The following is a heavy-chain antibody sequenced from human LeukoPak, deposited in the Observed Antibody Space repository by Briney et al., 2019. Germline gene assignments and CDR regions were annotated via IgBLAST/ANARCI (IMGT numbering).Heavy chain of an antibody. V-gene: IGHV3-64*01. J-gene: IGHJ5*02. D-gene: IGHD2-2*01. CDR3: ARGYCSSTSCYFLNWFDP. CDR2: ISSNGGST. Sequence: GGSLRLSCAASGFTFSSYAMHWVRQAPGKGLEYVSAISSNGGSTYYANSVKGRFTISRDNSKNTLYLQMGSLRTEDMAVYYCARGYCSSTSCYFLNWFDPWGQGTLVTVSS. CDR1: GFTFSSYA.